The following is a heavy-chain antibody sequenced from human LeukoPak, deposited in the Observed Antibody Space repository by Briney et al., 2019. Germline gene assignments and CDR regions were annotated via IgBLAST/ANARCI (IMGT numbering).Heavy chain of an antibody. CDR1: GFTFSSYA. J-gene: IGHJ3*02. D-gene: IGHD1-26*01. V-gene: IGHV3-30-3*01. CDR3: ARGGDIVGATRSAFDI. Sequence: GRSLRLSCAASGFTFSSYAMHWVRQAPGKGLEWVAVISYDGSNKYYADSVKGRFTISRDNSKNTLYLQMNSLRAEDTAVYYCARGGDIVGATRSAFDIWGQGTMVTVSS. CDR2: ISYDGSNK.